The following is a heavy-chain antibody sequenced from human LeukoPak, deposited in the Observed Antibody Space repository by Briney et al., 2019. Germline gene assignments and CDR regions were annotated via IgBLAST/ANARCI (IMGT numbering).Heavy chain of an antibody. CDR3: ARQEILGSSSLYFDY. CDR1: LSSTSSSY. D-gene: IGHD2-2*01. J-gene: IGHJ4*02. V-gene: IGHV4-59*10. CDR2: MYTGGST. Sequence: GAPSLTPAHPLSSTSSSYRSWIPQPAGKGLGGSRRMYTGGSTNYNPSLKSRVTMSVDTSKNQFSLKLSSVTAADTAVYYCARQEILGSSSLYFDYWGQGTLVTVSS.